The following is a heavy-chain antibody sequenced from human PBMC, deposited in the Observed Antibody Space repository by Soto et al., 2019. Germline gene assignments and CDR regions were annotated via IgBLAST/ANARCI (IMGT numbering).Heavy chain of an antibody. J-gene: IGHJ4*02. CDR1: GFTFTKYW. Sequence: GASLRPSCAAPGFTFTKYWMHWVRQVPGKGLVWVSRIDGVGAGTSYSDSVRGRFTISRDNAENTLDLQMNSLRAEDTAVYYCTTLFEYWGQAIPVT. V-gene: IGHV3-74*01. CDR2: IDGVGAGT. CDR3: TTLFEY.